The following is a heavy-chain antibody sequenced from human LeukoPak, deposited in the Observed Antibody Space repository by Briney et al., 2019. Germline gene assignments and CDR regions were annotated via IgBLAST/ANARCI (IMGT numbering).Heavy chain of an antibody. CDR3: AREGMATMY. Sequence: GGSLRLPCAASRFTFSIYAMNWVRQAPGKGLEWVSYISSSGSTIYYADSVKGRFTISRDNAKNSLYLQMNSLRAEDTAVYYCAREGMATMYWGQGTLVTVSS. J-gene: IGHJ4*02. CDR2: ISSSGSTI. V-gene: IGHV3-48*03. CDR1: RFTFSIYA. D-gene: IGHD5-24*01.